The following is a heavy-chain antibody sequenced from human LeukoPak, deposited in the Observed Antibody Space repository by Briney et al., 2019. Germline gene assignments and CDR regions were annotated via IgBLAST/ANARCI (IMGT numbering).Heavy chain of an antibody. V-gene: IGHV3-23*01. CDR3: AKGSSGSFDH. CDR2: ISGSGGST. J-gene: IGHJ4*02. CDR1: GFTFSNYA. Sequence: PGGSLRLSCAASGFTFSNYAMSWVRQAPGKGLEWVSAISGSGGSTYYADSLKGRFTISRDNSRNTLYLQMNSLRAEDTAVYYCAKGSSGSFDHWGQGTLVTVSS. D-gene: IGHD3-10*01.